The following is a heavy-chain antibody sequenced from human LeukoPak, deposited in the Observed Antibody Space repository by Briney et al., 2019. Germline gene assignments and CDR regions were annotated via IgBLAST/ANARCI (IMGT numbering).Heavy chain of an antibody. CDR1: GFTFSRYS. D-gene: IGHD5-18*01. Sequence: GGSLRLSCGASGFTFSRYSMNWVRQAPGKGLEWVSSISSSGSYIYYADSVKGRFTISRDNSKNTLYLQMNSLRAEDTAVYYCAKDWTKDTAMALDAFDIWGQGTMVTVSS. J-gene: IGHJ3*02. V-gene: IGHV3-21*04. CDR3: AKDWTKDTAMALDAFDI. CDR2: ISSSGSYI.